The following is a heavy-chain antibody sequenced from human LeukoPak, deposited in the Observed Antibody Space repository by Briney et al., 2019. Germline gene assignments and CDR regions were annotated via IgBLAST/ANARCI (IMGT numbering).Heavy chain of an antibody. D-gene: IGHD1/OR15-1a*01. CDR1: GFTFSSTW. CDR3: VTGLGRTDHDY. CDR2: FKRSIDGGTT. J-gene: IGHJ4*02. V-gene: IGHV3-15*01. Sequence: KPGGSLRLSCAASGFTFSSTWMSWVRQAPGKGLEWVGRFKRSIDGGTTDYAAPVNGRFTISRDDSKNTLYLQMNSLKTEDTAVYYCVTGLGRTDHDYWGQGTLVTVPS.